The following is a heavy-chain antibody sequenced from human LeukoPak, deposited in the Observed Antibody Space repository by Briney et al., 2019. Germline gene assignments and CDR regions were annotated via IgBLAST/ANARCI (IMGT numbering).Heavy chain of an antibody. CDR3: ARGSSNFYFDY. CDR1: GFPFSSYW. V-gene: IGHV3-48*04. CDR2: ISSSSDTI. Sequence: GGSLRLSCVASGFPFSSYWMTWVRQAPGKGLEWVSYISSSSDTIYYADSVKGQFTISRDNAKNSLYLQVNSLRAEDTAVYYCARGSSNFYFDYWGQGTLVTVSS. D-gene: IGHD2-2*01. J-gene: IGHJ4*02.